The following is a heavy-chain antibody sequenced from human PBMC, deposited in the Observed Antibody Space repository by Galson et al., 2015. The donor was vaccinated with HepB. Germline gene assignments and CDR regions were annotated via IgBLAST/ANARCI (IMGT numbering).Heavy chain of an antibody. Sequence: SVKVSCKASGYTLTGYYMHWVRQAPGQGLEWMVWINPKNGGTNSVERFKGRVTMNMDTSLSTAYMELSSLRYDDTAVYYCASGAPSDYSLSYSAALYYYDYSMDVWGQGTPVTVSS. J-gene: IGHJ6*02. V-gene: IGHV1-2*02. CDR3: ASGAPSDYSLSYSAALYYYDYSMDV. CDR2: INPKNGGT. D-gene: IGHD3-10*01. CDR1: GYTLTGYY.